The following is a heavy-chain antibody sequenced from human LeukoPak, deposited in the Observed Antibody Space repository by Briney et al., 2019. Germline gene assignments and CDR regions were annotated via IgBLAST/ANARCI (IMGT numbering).Heavy chain of an antibody. CDR1: GFTFSSFW. CDR2: INSDESTT. Sequence: PGGSLRLSCAASGFTFSSFWMHWVRQVPGKGLVWVSHINSDESTTNYADSVRGRFTISRDNAKNSLYLQMNSLRAEDTAVYYCARAPPTSHSQAGNYWGQGTLVTVSS. D-gene: IGHD6-13*01. V-gene: IGHV3-74*01. J-gene: IGHJ4*02. CDR3: ARAPPTSHSQAGNY.